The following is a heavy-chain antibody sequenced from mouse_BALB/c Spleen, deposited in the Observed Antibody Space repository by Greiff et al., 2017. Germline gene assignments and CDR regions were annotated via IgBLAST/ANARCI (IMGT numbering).Heavy chain of an antibody. J-gene: IGHJ2*01. CDR3: AREGFYDYDDRAFDY. CDR2: ISSGSSTI. CDR1: GFTFSSFG. D-gene: IGHD2-4*01. Sequence: EVMLVESGGGLVQPGGSRKLSCAASGFTFSSFGMHWVRQAPEKGLEWVAYISSGSSTIYYADTVKGRFTISRDNPKNTLFLQMTSLRSEDTAMYYCAREGFYDYDDRAFDYWGQGTTLTVSS. V-gene: IGHV5-17*02.